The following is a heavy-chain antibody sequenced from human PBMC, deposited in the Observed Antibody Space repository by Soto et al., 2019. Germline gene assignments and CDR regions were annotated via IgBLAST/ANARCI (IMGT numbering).Heavy chain of an antibody. D-gene: IGHD1-26*01. CDR2: ISSSSATI. J-gene: IGHJ4*02. V-gene: IGHV3-48*02. Sequence: EVQLVESGGGLVQRGGSLRLSCAASGFTFSIYGMNWVRQAPGRGLEWLSYISSSSATIYYTDSVKGSFTISRDNAKDSLYLQMSSLGDDDTAGYYCAREDIVGATPDYWGQGTLVTVSS. CDR3: AREDIVGATPDY. CDR1: GFTFSIYG.